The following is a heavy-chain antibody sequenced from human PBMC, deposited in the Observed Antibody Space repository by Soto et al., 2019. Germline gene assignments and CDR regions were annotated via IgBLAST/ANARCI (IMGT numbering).Heavy chain of an antibody. CDR3: ARDYGMAMTKGYYFES. J-gene: IGHJ4*02. Sequence: XGSLRLSCASSVFTFSHYAMHCVRQAPGKGLQWVALISDDGNNIDYADSVKGRFTISRDNSQNTLYLQMNNLRSDDTALYYCARDYGMAMTKGYYFESWGPGTLLSVTS. CDR2: ISDDGNNI. V-gene: IGHV3-30*04. D-gene: IGHD4-17*01. CDR1: VFTFSHYA.